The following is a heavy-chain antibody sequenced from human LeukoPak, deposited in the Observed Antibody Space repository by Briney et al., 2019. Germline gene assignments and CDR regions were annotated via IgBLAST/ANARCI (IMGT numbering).Heavy chain of an antibody. D-gene: IGHD1-20*01. V-gene: IGHV1-2*02. Sequence: ASVKVSCKASGYTFTSYYLHWVRQAPGQGLEWMGWINTNSGGSNYAQKFQGRVTLTRDTSISTAYMELSRLRSDDTAVYTCARGYNWNDIYYFDFWGQGTLVTVSS. CDR2: INTNSGGS. CDR3: ARGYNWNDIYYFDF. CDR1: GYTFTSYY. J-gene: IGHJ4*02.